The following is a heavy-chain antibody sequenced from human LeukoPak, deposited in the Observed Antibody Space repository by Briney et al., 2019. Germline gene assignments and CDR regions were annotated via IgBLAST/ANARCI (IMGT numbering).Heavy chain of an antibody. D-gene: IGHD2-2*02. V-gene: IGHV4-31*03. CDR2: IYYSGST. Sequence: ASQTLSLTCTVSGGSISSGGYYWSWIRQHPGKGLEWIGYIYYSGSTYYNPSLKSRVTISVDTFKNQFSLKLSSVTAADTAVYYCASSSLTSQVVPAAIRDWGQGTLVTVSS. CDR3: ASSSLTSQVVPAAIRD. CDR1: GGSISSGGYY. J-gene: IGHJ4*02.